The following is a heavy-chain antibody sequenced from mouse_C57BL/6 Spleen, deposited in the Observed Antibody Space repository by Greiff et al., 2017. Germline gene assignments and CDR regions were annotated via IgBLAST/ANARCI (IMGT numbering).Heavy chain of an antibody. CDR1: GYTFTSYG. CDR2: IYPRSGNT. J-gene: IGHJ2*01. V-gene: IGHV1-81*01. CDR3: AREITTVVDYYFDY. D-gene: IGHD1-1*01. Sequence: VQLVESGAELARPGASVKLSCKASGYTFTSYGISWVKQRTGQGLEWIGEIYPRSGNTYYNEKFKGKATLPADKSSSTAYMELRSLKSEDSAVYVCAREITTVVDYYFDYWGQGTTLTVSS.